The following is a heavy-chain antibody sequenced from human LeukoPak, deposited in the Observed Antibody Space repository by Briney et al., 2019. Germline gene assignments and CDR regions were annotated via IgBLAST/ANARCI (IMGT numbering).Heavy chain of an antibody. V-gene: IGHV3-74*01. CDR2: IHSDETTT. CDR1: GFTFSSYE. Sequence: GGSLRLSCAASGFTFSSYEMNWVRQAPGKGLVWVSRIHSDETTTRYADSVKGRFTISRDNAKNTLYLQMNSLRVEDTAVYYCARPGEMATNWYFDLWGRGTLVTVSS. D-gene: IGHD5-24*01. J-gene: IGHJ2*01. CDR3: ARPGEMATNWYFDL.